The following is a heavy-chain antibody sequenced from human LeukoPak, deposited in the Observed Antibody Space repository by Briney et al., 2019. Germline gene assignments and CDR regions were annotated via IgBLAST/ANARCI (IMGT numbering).Heavy chain of an antibody. J-gene: IGHJ2*01. V-gene: IGHV3-30*02. CDR3: AKRAWVIPAGIGEPYFDC. Sequence: GGSLRLSCAASGFTFSRYGMHWVCQAPGKGLEWVAFIRYDGSNTYYADSVKGRFTISRDNSKNTLYLQMNSLRAEDTAVYYCAKRAWVIPAGIGEPYFDCRGRGTLVTVSS. CDR1: GFTFSRYG. CDR2: IRYDGSNT. D-gene: IGHD2-2*02.